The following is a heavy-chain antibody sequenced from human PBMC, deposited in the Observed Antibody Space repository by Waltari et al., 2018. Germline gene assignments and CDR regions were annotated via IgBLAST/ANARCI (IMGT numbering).Heavy chain of an antibody. V-gene: IGHV1-24*01. CDR1: GGTFSSYA. CDR2: FDPEDGET. J-gene: IGHJ6*03. Sequence: QVQLVQSGAEVKKPGSSVKVSCKASGGTFSSYAISWVRQAPGKGLEWMGGFDPEDGETIYAQKFQGRVTMTEDTSTDTAYMELSSLRSEDTAVYYCATTSHYYYMDVWGKGTTVTISS. CDR3: ATTSHYYYMDV.